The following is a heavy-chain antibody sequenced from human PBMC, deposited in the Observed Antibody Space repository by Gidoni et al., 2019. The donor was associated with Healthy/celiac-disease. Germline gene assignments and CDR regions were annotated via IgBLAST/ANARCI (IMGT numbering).Heavy chain of an antibody. V-gene: IGHV3-64D*06. CDR3: VKGGGSTAESDY. D-gene: IGHD1-26*01. CDR1: GFTFSSYA. Sequence: EVQLVESGGGLVQPGGSLRLSCSASGFTFSSYAMHWVRQAPGKGLEYVSAISRNGGSTYYADSVKGRFTSSRDNSKNTLYLQMSSLRAEDTAVYYCVKGGGSTAESDYWGQGTLVTVSS. CDR2: ISRNGGST. J-gene: IGHJ4*02.